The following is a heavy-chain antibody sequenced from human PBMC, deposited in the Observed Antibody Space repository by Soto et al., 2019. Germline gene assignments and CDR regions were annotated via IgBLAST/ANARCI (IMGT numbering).Heavy chain of an antibody. Sequence: QVQLVESGGGVVQPGRSLRLSCAASGFTFSSYGMHWVRQAPRKGLEWVAVISYDGSNKYYADSVKGRFTISRDNSKNTLYLQMNSLRAEDTAVYYCAKEGGYYGSGSYSVGENYYGMDVWGQGTTATVSS. CDR3: AKEGGYYGSGSYSVGENYYGMDV. CDR1: GFTFSSYG. CDR2: ISYDGSNK. J-gene: IGHJ6*02. V-gene: IGHV3-30*18. D-gene: IGHD3-10*01.